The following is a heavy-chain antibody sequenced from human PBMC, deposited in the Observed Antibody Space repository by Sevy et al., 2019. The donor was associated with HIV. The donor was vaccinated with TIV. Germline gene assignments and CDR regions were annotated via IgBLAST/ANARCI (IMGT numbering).Heavy chain of an antibody. D-gene: IGHD3-10*01. CDR1: GYTFTGYY. V-gene: IGHV1-2*04. J-gene: IGHJ4*02. CDR3: AREIWFGAKRGSFDY. Sequence: ASVKVCCKASGYTFTGYYMHWVRQAPGQGLEWMGWINPNSGGTNYAQKFQGWVTMTRDTSISTAYMELSRLRSDDTAVYYCAREIWFGAKRGSFDYWGQGTLVTVSS. CDR2: INPNSGGT.